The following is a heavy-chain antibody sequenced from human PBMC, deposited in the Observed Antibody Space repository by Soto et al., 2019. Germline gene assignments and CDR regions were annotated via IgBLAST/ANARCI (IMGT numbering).Heavy chain of an antibody. CDR1: GFTFSSYG. V-gene: IGHV3-30*18. Sequence: QVQLVESGGGVVQPGRSLRLSCAASGFTFSSYGMHWVRQAPGKGLEWVAVISYDGSNKYYADSVKGRFTISRGNSKNTLYLQMNSLRAEDTAVYYCAKDLGDYGDYFDYWGQGTLVTVSS. D-gene: IGHD4-17*01. J-gene: IGHJ4*02. CDR2: ISYDGSNK. CDR3: AKDLGDYGDYFDY.